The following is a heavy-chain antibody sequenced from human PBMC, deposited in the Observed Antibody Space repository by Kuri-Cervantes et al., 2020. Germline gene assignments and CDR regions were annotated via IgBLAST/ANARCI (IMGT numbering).Heavy chain of an antibody. D-gene: IGHD6-13*01. CDR1: GDSVSSNSAA. V-gene: IGHV6-1*01. CDR2: TYYRSKWYN. CDR3: ARGGGSSWPTFEF. J-gene: IGHJ4*02. Sequence: SQTLSLTCAISGDSVSSNSAAWNWIRQSPSRGLEWLGRTYYRSKWYNDYAVSVKSRITINPDTSKNQFSLQLSSVTAADTAVYYCARGGGSSWPTFEFWGQGTLVTVSS.